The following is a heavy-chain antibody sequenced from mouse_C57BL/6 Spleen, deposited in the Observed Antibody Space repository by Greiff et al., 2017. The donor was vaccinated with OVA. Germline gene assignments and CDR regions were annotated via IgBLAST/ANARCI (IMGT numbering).Heavy chain of an antibody. CDR2: IYPGDGDT. J-gene: IGHJ4*01. V-gene: IGHV1-82*01. D-gene: IGHD2-4*01. CDR3: ARRNDYDEWAMDY. Sequence: QVQLQQSGPELVKPGASVKISCKASGYAFSSSWMNWVKQRPGKGLEWIGRIYPGDGDTNYTGKFKGKATLTADKSSSTAYMQLSSLTSEDSAVYVCARRNDYDEWAMDYWGQGTSVTVSS. CDR1: GYAFSSSW.